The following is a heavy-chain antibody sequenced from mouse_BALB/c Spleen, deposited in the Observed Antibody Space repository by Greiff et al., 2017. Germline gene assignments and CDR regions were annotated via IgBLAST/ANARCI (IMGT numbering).Heavy chain of an antibody. CDR1: GYTFTSYW. J-gene: IGHJ3*01. D-gene: IGHD2-1*01. CDR2: LYPGDGDT. CDR3: ARNGNYEGCAY. V-gene: IGHV1-87*01. Sequence: QVQLKQSGAELARPGASVTLSCKASGYTFTSYWMQWVKQRPGQGLEWIGALYPGDGDTRYTQKFKGKATLTADKSSSTAYMQLSSLSSEDSAVYYCARNGNYEGCAYWGQGTLVTVSA.